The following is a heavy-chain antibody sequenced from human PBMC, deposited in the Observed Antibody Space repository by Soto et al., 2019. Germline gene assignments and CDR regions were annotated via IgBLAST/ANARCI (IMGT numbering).Heavy chain of an antibody. CDR3: ARDLLYSSSWYCCGIDV. Sequence: PGGSLRLSCAASGFTFSSYWMSWVRQAPGKGLEWVANIKQDGSEKYYVDSVKGRFTISRDNAKNSLYLQMNSLRAEDTAVYYCARDLLYSSSWYCCGIDVWGQGTTVTVSS. J-gene: IGHJ6*02. V-gene: IGHV3-7*01. CDR1: GFTFSSYW. CDR2: IKQDGSEK. D-gene: IGHD6-13*01.